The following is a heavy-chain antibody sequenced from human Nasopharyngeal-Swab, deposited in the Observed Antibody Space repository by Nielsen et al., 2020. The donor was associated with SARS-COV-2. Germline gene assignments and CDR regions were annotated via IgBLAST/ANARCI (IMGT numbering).Heavy chain of an antibody. CDR2: IYYSGST. CDR3: ARGNGYYYMDV. CDR1: GGSVSSGSYY. Sequence: SETLSLTCTVSGGSVSSGSYYWSWIRQPPGKGLEWIGYIYYSGSTNYNPSLKSRVTISVDTSKNQFSLKLSSVTAADTAVYYCARGNGYYYMDVWGKGTTVTVSS. V-gene: IGHV4-61*01. J-gene: IGHJ6*03.